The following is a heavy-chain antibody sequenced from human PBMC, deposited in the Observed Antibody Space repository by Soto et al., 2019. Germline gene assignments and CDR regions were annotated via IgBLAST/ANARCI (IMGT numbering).Heavy chain of an antibody. D-gene: IGHD3-22*01. CDR1: GYTFTSYA. CDR3: ARATYYYDSSGYSWFDP. CDR2: INAGNGNT. J-gene: IGHJ5*02. Sequence: ASVKVSCKASGYTFTSYAMHWVRQAPGQRLEWMGWINAGNGNTKYSQKFQGRVTITRDTSASTAYMELSSLRSEDTAVYYFARATYYYDSSGYSWFDPWGQGTLVTVSS. V-gene: IGHV1-3*01.